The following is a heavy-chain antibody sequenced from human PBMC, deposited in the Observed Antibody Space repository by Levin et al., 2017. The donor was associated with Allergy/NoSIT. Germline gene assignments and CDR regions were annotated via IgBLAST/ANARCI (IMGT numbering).Heavy chain of an antibody. D-gene: IGHD3-10*01. CDR3: VTGGAYYYAH. CDR1: GFTFRTYG. J-gene: IGHJ4*02. V-gene: IGHV3-64D*06. CDR2: VSGDGGVT. Sequence: GGSLRLSCSASGFTFRTYGMHWVRQAPGKGLEIVSAVSGDGGVTDYTDSVKGRFTISRDNSKNTMYIQMSSLRTEDTAVYYCVTGGAYYYAHWGQGTLVTVSS.